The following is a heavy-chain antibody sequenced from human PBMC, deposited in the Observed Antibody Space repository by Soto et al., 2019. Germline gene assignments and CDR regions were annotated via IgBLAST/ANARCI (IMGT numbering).Heavy chain of an antibody. CDR3: ARDVGICFGELSTSANYYYGLDV. CDR1: GGSISSGGYY. J-gene: IGHJ6*02. V-gene: IGHV4-31*03. CDR2: IYYSGST. Sequence: QVQLQESGPGLVKPSQTLSLTCTVSGGSISSGGYYWTWIRQHPEKGLEWIGYIYYSGSTHYNPSLKSRATISADTSKNQFSLDLSFVTGADTAVYYCARDVGICFGELSTSANYYYGLDVWGQGTTVTVSS. D-gene: IGHD3-10*01.